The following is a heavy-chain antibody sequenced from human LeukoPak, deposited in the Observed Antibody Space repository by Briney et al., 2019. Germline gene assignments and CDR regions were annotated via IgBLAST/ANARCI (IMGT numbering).Heavy chain of an antibody. J-gene: IGHJ5*02. CDR2: INWNGGST. CDR1: GFTFDDYG. CDR3: ARGARDQLLAPLFDP. D-gene: IGHD2-2*01. Sequence: GGSLRLSCAASGFTFDDYGMSWVRHAPGKGLEWVSGINWNGGSTGYADSVKGRFTISRDNAKNSLYLQMNSLRAEDTALYHCARGARDQLLAPLFDPWGQGTLVTVSS. V-gene: IGHV3-20*01.